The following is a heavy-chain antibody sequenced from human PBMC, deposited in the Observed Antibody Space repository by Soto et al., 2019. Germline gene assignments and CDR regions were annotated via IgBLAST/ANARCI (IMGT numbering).Heavy chain of an antibody. CDR3: ARASIAAVTTIDY. CDR2: LYGGGSS. D-gene: IGHD4-17*01. J-gene: IGHJ4*02. V-gene: IGHV3-66*01. CDR1: GFTVGSSY. Sequence: VQLVESGGGLVQPGGSLSLSCAASGFTVGSSYMSWVRQAPGKGLEWVSVLYGGGSSYYADSVKGRFTISRDNRKNTLYLQMKSLTAEDTAVYYCARASIAAVTTIDYWGQGTLVTVSS.